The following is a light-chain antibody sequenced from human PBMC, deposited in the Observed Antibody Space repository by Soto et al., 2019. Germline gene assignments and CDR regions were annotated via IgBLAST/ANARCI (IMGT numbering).Light chain of an antibody. V-gene: IGKV3-15*01. Sequence: EIVMTQSPSTLSGSPGEGATLSCGASQSVSSNLAWYQQKPGQAPRLLIYGASTRATGIPARFSGSGSGTDFTLTISRLETEDFAVYYCQQHDNSPLTFGGGTKVDIK. CDR2: GAS. CDR1: QSVSSN. CDR3: QQHDNSPLT. J-gene: IGKJ4*01.